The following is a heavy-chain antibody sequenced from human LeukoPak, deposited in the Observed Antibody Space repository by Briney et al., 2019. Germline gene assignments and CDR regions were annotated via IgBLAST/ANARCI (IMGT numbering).Heavy chain of an antibody. Sequence: SVKVSCKASGYTFTSYGISWVRQAPGQGLEWMGRIIPILGIANYAQKFQGRVTITADKSTSTAYMELSSLRSEDTAVYYCARAERGTYYYGSGSYSFDYWGQGTLVTVSS. J-gene: IGHJ4*02. CDR2: IIPILGIA. CDR1: GYTFTSYG. V-gene: IGHV1-69*04. CDR3: ARAERGTYYYGSGSYSFDY. D-gene: IGHD3-10*01.